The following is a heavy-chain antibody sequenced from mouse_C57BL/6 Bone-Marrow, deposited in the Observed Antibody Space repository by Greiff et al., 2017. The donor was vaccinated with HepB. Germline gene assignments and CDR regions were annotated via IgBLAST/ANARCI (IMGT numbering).Heavy chain of an antibody. V-gene: IGHV7-3*01. Sequence: EVQLVESGGGLVQPGGSLSLSCAASGFTFTDYYMSWVRQPPGKALEWLGFIRNKANGYTTEYSASVKGRFTISRANSQSILYLQMNALRAEDSATYYGARYPVVYWYFDVWGTGTTVTVSS. CDR1: GFTFTDYY. CDR2: IRNKANGYTT. J-gene: IGHJ1*03. D-gene: IGHD1-1*01. CDR3: ARYPVVYWYFDV.